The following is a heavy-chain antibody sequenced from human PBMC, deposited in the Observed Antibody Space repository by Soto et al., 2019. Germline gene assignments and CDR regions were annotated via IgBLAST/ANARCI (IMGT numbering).Heavy chain of an antibody. CDR1: GFSLSTHAVG. V-gene: IGHV2-5*02. J-gene: IGHJ4*01. D-gene: IGHD3-10*01. CDR3: AHAAFGEFVGSFGY. CDR2: VYWDDDK. Sequence: QITLKESGPTLVKPTQTLTLTCTFSGFSLSTHAVGVGWIRQPPGKALEWLALVYWDDDKRYNIFLKSRLAITQDTSKNQVVLTMTNMDPVDTATYYCAHAAFGEFVGSFGYWGHGTLVTVSS.